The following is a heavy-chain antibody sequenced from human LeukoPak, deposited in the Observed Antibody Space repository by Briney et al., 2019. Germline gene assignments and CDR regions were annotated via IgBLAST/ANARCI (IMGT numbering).Heavy chain of an antibody. J-gene: IGHJ6*03. CDR3: AKDIGYCSSTSCYYYYMDV. CDR2: IRWDGGST. V-gene: IGHV3-43D*03. Sequence: GGSLRLSCAASGFTFDDYGMSWVRQAPGKGLEWVSLIRWDGGSTYYADSVKGRFTISRDNNKNSLYLQMNSLRAEDTALYYCAKDIGYCSSTSCYYYYMDVWGKGTTVTVSS. CDR1: GFTFDDYG. D-gene: IGHD2-2*01.